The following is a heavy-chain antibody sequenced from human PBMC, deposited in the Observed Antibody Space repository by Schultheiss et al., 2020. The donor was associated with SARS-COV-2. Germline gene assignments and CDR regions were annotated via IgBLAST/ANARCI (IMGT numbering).Heavy chain of an antibody. CDR1: GGSISSYY. CDR2: IYTSGST. J-gene: IGHJ4*02. V-gene: IGHV4-4*07. Sequence: SETLSLTCTVSGGSISSYYWSWIRQPAGKGLEWIGRIYTSGSTNYNPSLKSRVTISVDTSKNQFSLKLSSVTAADTAVYYCARHPDYYYDSSGDYYPSNWGQGTLVTVSS. D-gene: IGHD3-22*01. CDR3: ARHPDYYYDSSGDYYPSN.